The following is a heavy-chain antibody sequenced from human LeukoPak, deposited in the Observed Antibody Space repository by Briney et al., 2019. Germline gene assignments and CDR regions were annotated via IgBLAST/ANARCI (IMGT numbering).Heavy chain of an antibody. J-gene: IGHJ5*02. CDR2: IIPILGIA. Sequence: GASVKVSCKASGGTFSSYAISWVRQAPGQGLEWMGRIIPILGIANYAQKFQGRVTITADKSTSTVYMELSSLRSEDTAVYYCARDVAYSSSSWFDPWGQGTLVTVSS. CDR1: GGTFSSYA. D-gene: IGHD6-6*01. CDR3: ARDVAYSSSSWFDP. V-gene: IGHV1-69*04.